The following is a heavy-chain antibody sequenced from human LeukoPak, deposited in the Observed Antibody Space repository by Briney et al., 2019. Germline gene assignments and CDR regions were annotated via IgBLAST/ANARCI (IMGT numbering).Heavy chain of an antibody. D-gene: IGHD3-9*01. J-gene: IGHJ4*02. CDR1: VGTFSSYA. V-gene: IGHV1-69*06. CDR2: IIPIFGTA. CDR3: ASGDEYYDILTGYATLFKFDY. Sequence: EASVNVSCKASVGTFSSYAISWVRQAPGQGLEWMGGIIPIFGTANYAQKFQGRVTITADKSTSTAYMELSSLRSEDTAVYYCASGDEYYDILTGYATLFKFDYWGQGTLVTVSS.